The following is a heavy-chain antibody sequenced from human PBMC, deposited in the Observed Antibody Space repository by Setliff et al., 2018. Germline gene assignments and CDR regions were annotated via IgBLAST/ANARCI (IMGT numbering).Heavy chain of an antibody. V-gene: IGHV4-38-2*02. CDR3: ARHLWGRYMAESSDYFDY. CDR1: GYSISSGYY. CDR2: FFHTGNT. J-gene: IGHJ4*02. D-gene: IGHD3-3*02. Sequence: PSETLSLTCTVSGYSISSGYYWGWIRQPTGKGLEWLGSFFHTGNTYYNPSLEGRVTISVDTSNNQLSLKLSSVIAADTAVYYCARHLWGRYMAESSDYFDYWGQGSLVTVSS.